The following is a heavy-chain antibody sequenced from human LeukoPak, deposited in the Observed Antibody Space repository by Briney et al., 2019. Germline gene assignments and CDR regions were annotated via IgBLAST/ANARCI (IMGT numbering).Heavy chain of an antibody. J-gene: IGHJ5*02. Sequence: SETLSLTCTVSGGSISSYYWSWIRQPPGKGLEWIGYIYYSGSTNYNPSLKSRVTISVDTSKNQFSLKLSSVTAADTAVYYCARGGERIVVVPAVANWFDPWGQGTLVTVSS. CDR1: GGSISSYY. D-gene: IGHD2-2*01. V-gene: IGHV4-59*08. CDR3: ARGGERIVVVPAVANWFDP. CDR2: IYYSGST.